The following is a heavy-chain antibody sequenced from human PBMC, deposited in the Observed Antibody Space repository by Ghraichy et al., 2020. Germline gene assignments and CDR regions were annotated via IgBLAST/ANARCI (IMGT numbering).Heavy chain of an antibody. J-gene: IGHJ2*01. CDR1: GGSISSYY. CDR2: IYYSGST. Sequence: SETLSLTCTVSGGSISSYYWSWIRQPPGKGLEWIGYIYYSGSTNYNPSLKSRVTISVDTSKNQFSLKLSSVTAADTAVYYCARDHDSSGPPYWYFDLWGRGTLVTVSS. V-gene: IGHV4-59*01. CDR3: ARDHDSSGPPYWYFDL. D-gene: IGHD3-22*01.